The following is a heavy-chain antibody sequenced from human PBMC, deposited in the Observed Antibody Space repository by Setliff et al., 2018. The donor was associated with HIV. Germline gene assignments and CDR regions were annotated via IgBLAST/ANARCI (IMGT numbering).Heavy chain of an antibody. J-gene: IGHJ6*03. CDR3: ARHRDPPGSSWIFYYFYMDL. V-gene: IGHV4-61*09. D-gene: IGHD6-13*01. CDR1: GGSISSGAYY. CDR2: TYTTGST. Sequence: SETLSLTCTVSGGSISSGAYYWTWIRQPAGKGLDWIGHTYTTGSTNYNASLKSRVTMSVDTSKNQVSLRLSSATAADTGVYYCARHRDPPGSSWIFYYFYMDLWGGGTTVTVSS.